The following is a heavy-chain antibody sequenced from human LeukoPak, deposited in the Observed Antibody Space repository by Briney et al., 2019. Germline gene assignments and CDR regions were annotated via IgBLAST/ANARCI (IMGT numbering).Heavy chain of an antibody. J-gene: IGHJ6*03. V-gene: IGHV3-74*01. Sequence: GRSLRLSRGASGFIFSRYCTLGVRRAPARGRVGGLRINKHGCSTRYADSSEGRFTISRDKAKNQLYLQLNTVRAEDAALYYCARVARGDYYYYYIDVWGKGTTVTVS. D-gene: IGHD3-16*01. CDR3: ARVARGDYYYYYIDV. CDR2: INKHGCST. CDR1: GFIFSRYC.